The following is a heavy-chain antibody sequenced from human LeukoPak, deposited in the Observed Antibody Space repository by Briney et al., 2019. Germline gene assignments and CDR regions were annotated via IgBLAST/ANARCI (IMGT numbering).Heavy chain of an antibody. CDR1: GGSISSSSYY. J-gene: IGHJ4*02. D-gene: IGHD6-19*01. V-gene: IGHV4-39*01. CDR2: IYYSGST. CDR3: AKLAVAGYYFDY. Sequence: PSETLSLTCTVSGGSISSSSYYWGWIRQPPGKGLEWIGSIYYSGSTYYNPSLKSRVTISVDTSKNQFSLKPSSVTAADTAVYYCAKLAVAGYYFDYWGQGTLVTVSS.